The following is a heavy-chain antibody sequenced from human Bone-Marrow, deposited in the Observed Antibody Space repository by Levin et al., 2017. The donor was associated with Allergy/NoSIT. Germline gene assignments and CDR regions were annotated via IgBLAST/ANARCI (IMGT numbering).Heavy chain of an antibody. V-gene: IGHV1-8*01. D-gene: IGHD2-2*01. CDR2: MNPNSGNT. CDR3: ARDHCSSTSCSDHYYYGMDG. Sequence: ASVKVSCKASGYTFTSYDINWVRQATGQGLEWMGWMNPNSGNTGYAQKFQGRVTMTRNTSISTAYMELSSLRSEDTAVYYCARDHCSSTSCSDHYYYGMDGWGQGTTVTVSS. J-gene: IGHJ6*02. CDR1: GYTFTSYD.